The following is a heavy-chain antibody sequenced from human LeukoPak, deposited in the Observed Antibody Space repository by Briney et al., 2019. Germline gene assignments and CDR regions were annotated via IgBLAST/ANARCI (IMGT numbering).Heavy chain of an antibody. J-gene: IGHJ4*02. CDR2: IYGSGYT. CDR1: GGSISGWY. Sequence: PSETLSLTCTVSGGSISGWYWSWIRQPPGKGLEWIGYIYGSGYTNYNPSLKSRVTMSIDTSKNHFSLKLTSVTAADTATYYCARETSLAGFASGLGFNYWDQGILVTVSS. V-gene: IGHV4-59*01. CDR3: ARETSLAGFASGLGFNY. D-gene: IGHD6-19*01.